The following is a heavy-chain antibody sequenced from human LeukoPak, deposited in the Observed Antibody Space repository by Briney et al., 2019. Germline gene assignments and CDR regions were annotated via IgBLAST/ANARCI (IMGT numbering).Heavy chain of an antibody. J-gene: IGHJ6*03. CDR1: GYTFTSYG. V-gene: IGHV1-18*01. CDR3: AGVGGYSYGLERYYYYMDV. D-gene: IGHD5-18*01. CDR2: ISAYNGNT. Sequence: GASVKVSCKASGYTFTSYGISWVRQAPGQGLEWMGWISAYNGNTNYAQKLQGRVTMTTDTSTSTAYMELRSLRSDDTAVYYCAGVGGYSYGLERYYYYMDVWGKGTTVTVSS.